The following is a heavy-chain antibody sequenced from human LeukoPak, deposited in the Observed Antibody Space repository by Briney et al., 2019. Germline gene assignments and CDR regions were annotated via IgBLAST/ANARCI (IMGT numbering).Heavy chain of an antibody. CDR3: ARVMGNRYCSSTSCYPWFDY. D-gene: IGHD2-2*01. CDR2: IIPIFGTA. V-gene: IGHV1-69*13. J-gene: IGHJ4*02. Sequence: SVKVSCKASGGTSSSYAISWVRQAPGQGLEWMGGIIPIFGTANYAQKFQGRVTITADESTSTAYMELSSLRSEDTAVYYCARVMGNRYCSSTSCYPWFDYWGQGTLVTVSS. CDR1: GGTSSSYA.